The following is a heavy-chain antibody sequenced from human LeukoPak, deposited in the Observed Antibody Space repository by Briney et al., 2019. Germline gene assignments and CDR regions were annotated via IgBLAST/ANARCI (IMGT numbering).Heavy chain of an antibody. CDR3: ARDSHYYGSGSPAFDI. CDR2: ISTRSTYI. D-gene: IGHD3-10*01. V-gene: IGHV3-21*01. CDR1: GFTFSYYA. Sequence: GGSLRLSCAASGFTFSYYAMNWVRQAPGKGLEWVSSISTRSTYIYYADSLKGRFTISRDNAENSLYLQMSSLRVEDTAVYYCARDSHYYGSGSPAFDIWGQGTMATVSS. J-gene: IGHJ3*02.